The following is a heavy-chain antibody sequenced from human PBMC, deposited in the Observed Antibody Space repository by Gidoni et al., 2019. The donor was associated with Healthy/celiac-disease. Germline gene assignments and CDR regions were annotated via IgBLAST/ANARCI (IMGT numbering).Heavy chain of an antibody. CDR1: GFTFSSYS. J-gene: IGHJ3*02. CDR2: ISSSSSTI. Sequence: EVQLVESGGGLVQPGGSLRLSCAASGFTFSSYSMNWVRQAPGKGLGWVSYISSSSSTIYYADSVKGRFTISRDNAKNSLYLQMNSLRAEDTAVYYCARDGGYSYGYDAFDIWGQGTMVTVSS. V-gene: IGHV3-48*01. D-gene: IGHD5-18*01. CDR3: ARDGGYSYGYDAFDI.